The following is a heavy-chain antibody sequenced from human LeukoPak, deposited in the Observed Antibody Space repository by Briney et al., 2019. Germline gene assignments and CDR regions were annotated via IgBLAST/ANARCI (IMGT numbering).Heavy chain of an antibody. CDR2: ISSSSSYI. J-gene: IGHJ4*02. CDR3: ATLRRDVNFDY. V-gene: IGHV3-21*01. CDR1: GFTFSSYS. Sequence: GGSLRLSCAASGFTFSSYSMNWVRQAPGKGLEWVSSISSSSSYIYYADSVKGRFTISRDNAKSSLYLQMNSLRAEDTAVYYCATLRRDVNFDYWGQGTLVTVSS. D-gene: IGHD3-10*02.